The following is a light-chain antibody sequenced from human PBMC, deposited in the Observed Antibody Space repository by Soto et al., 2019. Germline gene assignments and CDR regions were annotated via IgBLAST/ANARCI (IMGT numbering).Light chain of an antibody. J-gene: IGLJ1*01. CDR2: GNS. Sequence: VLTAPPSVSRGPGTRDSISCTRSNSNIGAGYDVHWYQQLPGTAPKLLIYGNSNRPSGVPDRFSGSKSGTSASLAITGLQAEDEADYYCQSYDSSLSGYVFGTGTKVTVL. CDR1: NSNIGAGYD. CDR3: QSYDSSLSGYV. V-gene: IGLV1-40*01.